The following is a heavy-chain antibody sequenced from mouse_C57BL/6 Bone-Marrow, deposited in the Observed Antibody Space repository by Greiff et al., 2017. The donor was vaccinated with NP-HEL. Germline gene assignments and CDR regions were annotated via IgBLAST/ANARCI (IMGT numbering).Heavy chain of an antibody. CDR1: GYSITSGYY. CDR2: ISYDGSN. V-gene: IGHV3-6*01. Sequence: EVKVEESGPGLVKPSQSLSLTCSVTGYSITSGYYWNLIRQFPGNKLEWMGYISYDGSNNYNPSLKNRISITRDTSKNQFFLKLNSVTTEDTATYYCARGGLYWGQGTTLTVSS. CDR3: ARGGLY. D-gene: IGHD3-1*01. J-gene: IGHJ2*01.